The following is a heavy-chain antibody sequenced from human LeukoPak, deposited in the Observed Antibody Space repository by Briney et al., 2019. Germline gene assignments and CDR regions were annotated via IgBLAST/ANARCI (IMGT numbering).Heavy chain of an antibody. Sequence: GGSLRLSCAASGFTFSSCGMHWVRQAPGKGLEWVAFIRYDGSNKYYADSVKGRFTISRDNSKNTLYLQMNSLRAEDTAVYYCAKEVVGPGDPGVDYWGQGTLVTVSS. V-gene: IGHV3-30*02. CDR1: GFTFSSCG. CDR2: IRYDGSNK. D-gene: IGHD3-10*01. J-gene: IGHJ4*02. CDR3: AKEVVGPGDPGVDY.